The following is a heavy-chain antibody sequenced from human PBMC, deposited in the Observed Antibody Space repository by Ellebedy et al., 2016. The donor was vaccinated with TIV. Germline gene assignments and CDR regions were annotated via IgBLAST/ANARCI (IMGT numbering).Heavy chain of an antibody. CDR3: AREYRSGWFDP. CDR1: GFTFSSYA. CDR2: ISYDGSNK. J-gene: IGHJ5*02. D-gene: IGHD1-26*01. Sequence: GESLKISCAASGFTFSSYAMHWVRQAPGKGLEWVAVISYDGSNKYYADSVKGRFPISRDNSKNTLYLQMNSLRPEDTSVYYCAREYRSGWFDPWGQGTLVTVSS. V-gene: IGHV3-30*04.